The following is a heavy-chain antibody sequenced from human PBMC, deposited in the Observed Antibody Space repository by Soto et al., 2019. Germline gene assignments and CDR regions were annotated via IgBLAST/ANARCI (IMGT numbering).Heavy chain of an antibody. CDR1: GCSISSSSYY. J-gene: IGHJ4*02. D-gene: IGHD3-3*01. Sequence: SSETLSLTCTVSGCSISSSSYYWGWIRQPPGKGLEWIGSIYYSGSTYYNPSLKSRVTISVDTSKNQFSLKLSSVTAADTAVYYCAIGNVLRFLEWLWHFDYWGQGTLVTVS. V-gene: IGHV4-39*01. CDR2: IYYSGST. CDR3: AIGNVLRFLEWLWHFDY.